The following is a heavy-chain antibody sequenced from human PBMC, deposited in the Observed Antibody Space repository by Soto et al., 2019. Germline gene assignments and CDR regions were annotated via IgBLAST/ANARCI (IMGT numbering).Heavy chain of an antibody. D-gene: IGHD6-19*01. CDR3: AKEEQWLVNWFDP. V-gene: IGHV4-4*07. J-gene: IGHJ5*02. Sequence: QVQLQESGPGLVKPSETLSLTCTVSGDSISHFYWSWIRQPAGKGLEWIGRIYTSGSTNYSPSLKSRVTMSVDTSKNQFSLKLSSVTAADTAVYYCAKEEQWLVNWFDPWGQGTLVTVSS. CDR2: IYTSGST. CDR1: GDSISHFY.